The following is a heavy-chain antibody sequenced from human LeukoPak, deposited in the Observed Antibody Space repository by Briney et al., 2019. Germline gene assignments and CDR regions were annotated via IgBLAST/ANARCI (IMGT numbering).Heavy chain of an antibody. V-gene: IGHV3-53*01. D-gene: IGHD6-19*01. Sequence: GGSLRLSCAASGFTVSSNYMSWVRQAPGKGLEWVSVIYSGGSTFYADSVKGRFTISRDNSKNTLYLQMNSLRAEDTAVYYCAKDRYTSGWYLDYWGQGTLVTVSS. CDR1: GFTVSSNY. CDR3: AKDRYTSGWYLDY. CDR2: IYSGGST. J-gene: IGHJ4*02.